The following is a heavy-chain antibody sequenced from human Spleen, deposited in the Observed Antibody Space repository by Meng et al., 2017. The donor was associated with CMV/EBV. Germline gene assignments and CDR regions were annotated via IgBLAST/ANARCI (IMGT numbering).Heavy chain of an antibody. CDR2: FSGSGRST. J-gene: IGHJ4*01. CDR3: VKGVRTSSAGDY. V-gene: IGHV3-23*01. Sequence: LSLTCAASGFTFSSYAMSWVRQAPGQGLEWVSGFSGSGRSTYYADSVKGRFTISRDSSKNTLYLQMNNLRAEDSAVYYCVKGVRTSSAGDYWGQGTLVTVSS. CDR1: GFTFSSYA. D-gene: IGHD2-2*01.